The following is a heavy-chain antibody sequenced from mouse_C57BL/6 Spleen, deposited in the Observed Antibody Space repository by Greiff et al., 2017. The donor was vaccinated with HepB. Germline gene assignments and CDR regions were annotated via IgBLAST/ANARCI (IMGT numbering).Heavy chain of an antibody. Sequence: EVKLMESGGGLVQPGGSMKLSCAASGFTFSDAWMDWVRQSPEKGLEWVAEIRNKANNHATYYAESVKGRFTISRDDYKSSVYLQLNSVRAEDTGIYYCTRLGLGSYWGQGTLVTVSA. CDR2: IRNKANNHAT. CDR3: TRLGLGSY. D-gene: IGHD3-3*01. V-gene: IGHV6-6*01. CDR1: GFTFSDAW. J-gene: IGHJ3*01.